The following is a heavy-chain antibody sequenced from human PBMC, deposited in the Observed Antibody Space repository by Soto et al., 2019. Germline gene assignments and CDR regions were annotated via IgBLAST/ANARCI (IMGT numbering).Heavy chain of an antibody. CDR3: ARGTIVARQHLDY. CDR2: ISIRGGAA. V-gene: IGHV3-30*03. J-gene: IGHJ4*02. Sequence: QVQLVESGGGVVQPGKSLRLSCAASGFTFSSYAMHWARQAPGKGLEWVTVISIRGGAAYYAESVRGRFTISRDDSKNTLYLQMDSLRVEDTAVYYCARGTIVARQHLDYWGQGTLVTVSS. CDR1: GFTFSSYA. D-gene: IGHD6-6*01.